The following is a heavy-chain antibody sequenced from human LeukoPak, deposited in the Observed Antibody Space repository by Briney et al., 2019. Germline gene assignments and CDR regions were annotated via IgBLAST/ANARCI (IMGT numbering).Heavy chain of an antibody. J-gene: IGHJ4*02. CDR1: GFTFSSSA. V-gene: IGHV3-23*01. Sequence: GVSLRLSCAASGFTFSSSAMGWVRQAPGKGLEWVSTIGSSGATSYYADSVKSRFTISRDNSKNTLSLQMNSLRAEDTAVYYCANRGKYYFDYWGQGSLVTVSS. D-gene: IGHD1-26*01. CDR3: ANRGKYYFDY. CDR2: IGSSGATS.